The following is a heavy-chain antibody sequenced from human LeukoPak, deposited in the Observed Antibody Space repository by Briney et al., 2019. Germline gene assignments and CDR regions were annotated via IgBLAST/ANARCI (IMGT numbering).Heavy chain of an antibody. D-gene: IGHD2-15*01. J-gene: IGHJ3*02. CDR2: RRNKANSYTT. V-gene: IGHV3-72*01. CDR1: GFTFSDYY. CDR3: ARGGYCSGGRCPDAFDI. Sequence: GRSLRLSCSPSGFTFSDYYMDCVRQAPGKRLECVGRRRNKANSYTTEYASSVKGRFTISRDDSKNSLSLQMNRLKSEDTAVYYCARGGYCSGGRCPDAFDIWGQGTMVTVSS.